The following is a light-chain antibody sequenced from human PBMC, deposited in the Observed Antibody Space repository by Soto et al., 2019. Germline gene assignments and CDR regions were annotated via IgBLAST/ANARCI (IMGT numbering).Light chain of an antibody. V-gene: IGKV3D-20*02. CDR3: QQRSNWPRT. CDR2: DAS. Sequence: EIVLTQSPGTLSLSPGERATLSCRASQSVSSSYLAWYQQKPGQPPRLLIYDASNRATGIPARFSGSGSGTDFTLTISSLEPEDFAVYYCQQRSNWPRTFGQGTKVDIK. CDR1: QSVSSSY. J-gene: IGKJ1*01.